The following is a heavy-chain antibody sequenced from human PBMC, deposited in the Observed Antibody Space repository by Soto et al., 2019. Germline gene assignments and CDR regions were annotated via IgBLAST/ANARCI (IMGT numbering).Heavy chain of an antibody. J-gene: IGHJ6*02. D-gene: IGHD3-10*01. CDR3: ARQGSNEYYYYGRDV. Sequence: QVQLVQSGAEVKKPGSSVKVSCKASGGTFSSYAINWVRQAPGQGLEWMGGIIRIFGTPDYAQRFQGRVTITADESTSKAYMELSSLSSEDTAVYYSARQGSNEYYYYGRDVWGQGTTVTVSS. CDR2: IIRIFGTP. CDR1: GGTFSSYA. V-gene: IGHV1-69*12.